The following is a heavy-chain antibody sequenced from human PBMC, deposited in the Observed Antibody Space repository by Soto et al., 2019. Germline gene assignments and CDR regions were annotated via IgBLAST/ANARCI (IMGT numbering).Heavy chain of an antibody. J-gene: IGHJ5*02. CDR3: SRGQHGLDR. CDR1: GFTFSSYA. D-gene: IGHD2-8*01. V-gene: IGHV3-30-3*01. Sequence: QVQLLESGGGVVQPGRSLRLSCAASGFTFSSYAMHWVRQPPGKGLEWVAVVSNDGRNKFYADSVRGRFTISRDNSKNTVYLEMDSLRVEDTAVFYCSRGQHGLDRWGQGSLVLVSP. CDR2: VSNDGRNK.